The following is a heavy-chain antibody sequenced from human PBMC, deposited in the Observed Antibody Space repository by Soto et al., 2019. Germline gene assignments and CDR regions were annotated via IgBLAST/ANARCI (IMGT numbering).Heavy chain of an antibody. CDR3: ARDRTYYYDSSGCLEY. CDR1: GFTFSSYA. D-gene: IGHD3-22*01. V-gene: IGHV3-30-3*01. J-gene: IGHJ4*02. CDR2: ISYDGSNK. Sequence: QVQLVESGGGVVQPGRSLRLSCAASGFTFSSYAMHWVRQAPGKGLEWVAVISYDGSNKYYADSVKGRFTISRDNSKNTLYRQRNSLRAEDTAVYYCARDRTYYYDSSGCLEYRGQGTLVTVSS.